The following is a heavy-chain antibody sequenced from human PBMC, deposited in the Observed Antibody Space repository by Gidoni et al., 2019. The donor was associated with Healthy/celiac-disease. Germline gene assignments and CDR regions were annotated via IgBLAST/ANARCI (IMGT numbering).Heavy chain of an antibody. CDR2: IIPIFGTA. Sequence: QVQLVQSGAEVEKPGPSVKVSCKASGGTLSSYAISWVRQAPGQGLEWMGGIIPIFGTANYSQKFQGRVTITADKSTSTAYMELSSLRSEDTAVYYCARTLYYDFWSGKALFDYWGQGTLVTVSS. J-gene: IGHJ4*02. D-gene: IGHD3-3*01. CDR3: ARTLYYDFWSGKALFDY. CDR1: GGTLSSYA. V-gene: IGHV1-69*06.